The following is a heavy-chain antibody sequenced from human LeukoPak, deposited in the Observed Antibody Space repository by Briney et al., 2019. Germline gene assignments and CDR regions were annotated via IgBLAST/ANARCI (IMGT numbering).Heavy chain of an antibody. Sequence: GGSLRLSCAASGFTFSSYAMSWVRQAPGKGLEWVSGLSGSGGSTYYADSVKGRFTISRDNSKNTLYLQMNSLRAEDTAVYYCAKDLNWNDSDYWGQGTLVTVSS. CDR2: LSGSGGST. V-gene: IGHV3-23*01. J-gene: IGHJ4*02. CDR3: AKDLNWNDSDY. D-gene: IGHD1-20*01. CDR1: GFTFSSYA.